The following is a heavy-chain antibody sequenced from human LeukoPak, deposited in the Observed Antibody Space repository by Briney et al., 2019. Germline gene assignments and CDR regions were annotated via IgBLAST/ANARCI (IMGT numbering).Heavy chain of an antibody. Sequence: GGSLRLSCSASGFTFSTYWINWVRQAPGKGLEWVANISPDGSARYVDAVKGRFTIPRDNAKNSLPMQMNSLGAEDPAVYYCAGWGGGCNYWGQGTLVTVSS. CDR2: ISPDGSAR. CDR3: AGWGGGCNY. V-gene: IGHV3-7*01. D-gene: IGHD2/OR15-2a*01. J-gene: IGHJ4*02. CDR1: GFTFSTYW.